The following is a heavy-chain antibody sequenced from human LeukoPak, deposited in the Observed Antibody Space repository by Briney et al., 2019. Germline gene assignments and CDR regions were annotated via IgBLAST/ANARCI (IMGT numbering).Heavy chain of an antibody. CDR1: GYTFTGYH. CDR2: INPNSGGT. CDR3: ANYDFWSGYYDY. V-gene: IGHV1-2*02. J-gene: IGHJ4*02. D-gene: IGHD3-3*01. Sequence: GASVKVSCKASGYTFTGYHMHWVRQAPGQGLEWMGWINPNSGGTNYAQKFQGRVTMTRDTSISTAYMELSRLRSDDTAVYYCANYDFWSGYYDYWGQGTLVTVSS.